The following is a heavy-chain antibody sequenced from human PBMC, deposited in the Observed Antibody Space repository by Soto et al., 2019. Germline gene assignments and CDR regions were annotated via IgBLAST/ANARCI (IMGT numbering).Heavy chain of an antibody. CDR2: ISSSSSYI. Sequence: VQLVESGGGLVKPGGSLRLSCAASGFTFSSYSMNWVRQAPGKGLEWVSSISSSSSYIYYADSVKGRFTISRDNAKNSLYLQMNSLRAEDTAVYYCARDTIAAAGVDPWGQGTLVTVSS. J-gene: IGHJ5*02. D-gene: IGHD6-13*01. CDR3: ARDTIAAAGVDP. V-gene: IGHV3-21*01. CDR1: GFTFSSYS.